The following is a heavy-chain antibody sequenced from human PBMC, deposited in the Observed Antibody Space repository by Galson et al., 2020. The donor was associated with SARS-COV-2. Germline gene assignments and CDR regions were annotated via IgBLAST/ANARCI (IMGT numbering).Heavy chain of an antibody. V-gene: IGHV4-38-2*01. CDR3: ASGNVFGPDSAFKL. Sequence: SETLSLTCAVSGYSISSAYHWGWIRQPPGKGLAWIGSIYHSGNTYYHPSLKSRVTISVDTSKNHFSLKLSSVTAADTALYYCASGNVFGPDSAFKLWGQGILVTVSS. D-gene: IGHD3-22*01. CDR1: GYSISSAYH. J-gene: IGHJ4*02. CDR2: IYHSGNT.